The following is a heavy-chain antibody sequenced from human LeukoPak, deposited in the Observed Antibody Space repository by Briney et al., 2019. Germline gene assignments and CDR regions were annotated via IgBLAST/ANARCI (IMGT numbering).Heavy chain of an antibody. CDR1: GFTFSSYS. J-gene: IGHJ4*02. CDR2: ISSSSSYI. V-gene: IGHV3-21*01. CDR3: ARDPLRYPPLNPFDY. D-gene: IGHD4-17*01. Sequence: GGSLRLSCAASGFTFSSYSMNWVRQAPGKGLEWVSPISSSSSYIYYADSVKGRFTISRDNAKNSLYLQMNSLRAEDTAVYYCARDPLRYPPLNPFDYWGQGTLVTVSS.